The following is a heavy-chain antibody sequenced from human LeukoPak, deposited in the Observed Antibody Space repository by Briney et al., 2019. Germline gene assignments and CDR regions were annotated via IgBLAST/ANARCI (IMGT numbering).Heavy chain of an antibody. Sequence: ASVKVSCKASGYTFTSYGISWVRQAPGQGLEWMGWISAYNGNTNYAQKFQGRVTITADESTSTAYMELSSLRSEDTAVYYCASHEGGLLWFGELSPWGQGTLVTVSS. CDR1: GYTFTSYG. J-gene: IGHJ5*02. V-gene: IGHV1-18*01. CDR2: ISAYNGNT. CDR3: ASHEGGLLWFGELSP. D-gene: IGHD3-10*01.